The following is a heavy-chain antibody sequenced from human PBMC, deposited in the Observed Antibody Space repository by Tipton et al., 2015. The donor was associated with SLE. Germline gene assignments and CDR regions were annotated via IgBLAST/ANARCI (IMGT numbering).Heavy chain of an antibody. V-gene: IGHV4-59*01. CDR3: AGATYCGGDCYDL. Sequence: TLSLTCTVSGGSISGYYWTWIRQPPGKGLEWIGHIYYSGSYYSGSTNYNPSLKSRVTISVDTSRNQFSLKLSHVTAADTAVYYCAGATYCGGDCYDLWGQGALVTVSS. J-gene: IGHJ4*02. D-gene: IGHD2-21*01. CDR1: GGSISGYY. CDR2: IYYSGSYYSGST.